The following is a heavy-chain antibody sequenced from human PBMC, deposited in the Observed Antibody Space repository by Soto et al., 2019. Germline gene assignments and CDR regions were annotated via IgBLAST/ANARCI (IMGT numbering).Heavy chain of an antibody. CDR3: AKDKPAAGSQWLVPI. CDR1: GFTFSSCA. J-gene: IGHJ4*02. D-gene: IGHD6-19*01. V-gene: IGHV3-23*01. CDR2: ISDDGGST. Sequence: GGSLRLSCAASGFTFSSCAMTWVRQAPGMGLQWVSAISDDGGSTYYADSVRGRFTISRDNSKSTLYLQLNSLGAEDTAVYYCAKDKPAAGSQWLVPIWGRGTLVTVSS.